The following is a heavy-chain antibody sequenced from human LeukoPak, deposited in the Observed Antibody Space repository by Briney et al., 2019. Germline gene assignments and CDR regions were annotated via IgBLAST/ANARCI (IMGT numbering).Heavy chain of an antibody. Sequence: SETLSLTCTVSGGSISSYYWSWIRQPPGKGLEWIGYIYYSGSTNYNPSLKSRVTMSVDTSKNQFSLKLSSVTAADTAVYYCARDSYYYDSSGYYPFGYWGQGTLVTVSS. CDR3: ARDSYYYDSSGYYPFGY. CDR2: IYYSGST. V-gene: IGHV4-59*12. D-gene: IGHD3-22*01. J-gene: IGHJ4*02. CDR1: GGSISSYY.